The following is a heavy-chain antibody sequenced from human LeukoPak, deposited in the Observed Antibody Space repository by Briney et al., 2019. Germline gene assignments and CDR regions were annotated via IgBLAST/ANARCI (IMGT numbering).Heavy chain of an antibody. CDR2: IYSNGST. CDR3: ARALRFLEWSPPMDV. V-gene: IGHV4-59*01. Sequence: SETLSLTCSVSGGSISSYYWSWIRQPPGKGLECIGFIYSNGSTHYNPSLKSRVTMSVDRPQKQVSPRLSSVTAADTAVYYCARALRFLEWSPPMDVWGKGTTVTVSS. CDR1: GGSISSYY. D-gene: IGHD3-3*01. J-gene: IGHJ6*03.